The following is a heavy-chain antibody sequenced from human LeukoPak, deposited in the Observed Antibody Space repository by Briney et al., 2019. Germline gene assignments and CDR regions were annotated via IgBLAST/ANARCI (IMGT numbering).Heavy chain of an antibody. D-gene: IGHD5-12*01. J-gene: IGHJ4*02. CDR1: GFDFSNFW. CDR3: ARDARDDDYSLDYLDY. Sequence: PGGSLRLSCASSGFDFSNFWMSWVRQAPGKGLEWVANIDEDGSSDYYVDSVKGRFTISRDNAKNSLYLHINSLRGDDTAVYYCARDARDDDYSLDYLDYWGQGSLVTVSS. CDR2: IDEDGSSD. V-gene: IGHV3-7*01.